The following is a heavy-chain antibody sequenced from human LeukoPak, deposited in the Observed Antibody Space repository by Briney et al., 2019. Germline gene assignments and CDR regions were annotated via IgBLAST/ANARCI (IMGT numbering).Heavy chain of an antibody. CDR3: ARGSRWLQWGFDY. CDR1: GFTVSDSH. Sequence: GGSLRLSCVASGFTVSDSHMSWVRQAPGKGLEWVSVINNGGNMYYADSVKGRFSISRDNSKSTLYLQMNSLRAEDTAVYYCARGSRWLQWGFDYWGQGTLVTVSS. CDR2: INNGGNM. D-gene: IGHD5-24*01. J-gene: IGHJ4*02. V-gene: IGHV3-66*01.